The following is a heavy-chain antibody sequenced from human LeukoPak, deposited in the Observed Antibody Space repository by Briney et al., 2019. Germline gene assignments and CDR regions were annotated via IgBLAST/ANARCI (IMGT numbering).Heavy chain of an antibody. CDR3: AREVEAEREFDY. CDR1: GFTFSSYG. CDR2: IWYDGSNK. Sequence: GGSLRLSCAASGFTFSSYGMHWVRQAPGKGLEWVAVIWYDGSNKYYADSVKGRFTISRDNSKNTLYLKMNSLRAEDTAVYYCAREVEAEREFDYWGQGTLVTVSS. V-gene: IGHV3-33*01. J-gene: IGHJ4*02.